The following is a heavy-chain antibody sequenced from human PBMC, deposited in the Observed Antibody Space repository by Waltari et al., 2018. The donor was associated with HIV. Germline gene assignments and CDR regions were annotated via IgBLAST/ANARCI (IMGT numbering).Heavy chain of an antibody. CDR2: ISFDGTNI. V-gene: IGHV3-30*18. J-gene: IGHJ6*02. CDR3: AKGAYGFNYYYGMDV. D-gene: IGHD4-17*01. CDR1: GFNFSSYG. Sequence: QVQLVESGGGVVQPGRSLRLSCAASGFNFSSYGMHWVRQAPGKGLDWVAVISFDGTNIYYGDSVKGRFTISRDNSKNTLNLQMNSLRPEDTGVYYCAKGAYGFNYYYGMDVWGQGP.